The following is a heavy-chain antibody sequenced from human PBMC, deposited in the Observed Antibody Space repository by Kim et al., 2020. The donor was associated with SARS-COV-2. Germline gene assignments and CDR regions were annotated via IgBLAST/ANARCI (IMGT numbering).Heavy chain of an antibody. V-gene: IGHV4-61*07. CDR2: SGTT. D-gene: IGHD3-16*01. J-gene: IGHJ4*02. Sequence: SGTTNYNTSRKSRVTISVDTSKNQVSRRLRSVTAAHTAVYYCARRGYFDYWGQGTLVTVSS. CDR3: ARRGYFDY.